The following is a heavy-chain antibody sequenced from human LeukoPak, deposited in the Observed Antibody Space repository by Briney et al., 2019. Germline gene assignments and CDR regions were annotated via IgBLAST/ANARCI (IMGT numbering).Heavy chain of an antibody. V-gene: IGHV3-53*01. CDR3: ARPRDDNSGYYIS. CDR2: IYRGGTT. CDR1: GMTVSSSF. D-gene: IGHD6-19*01. J-gene: IGHJ5*02. Sequence: GGSLRLSCAASGMTVSSSFMSWVRQAPGQGLEWVSLIYRGGTTYVADSVRGRFTVSRDISKNTLYLQMNSLRAEDTALYYCARPRDDNSGYYISWGQGSLVTVSS.